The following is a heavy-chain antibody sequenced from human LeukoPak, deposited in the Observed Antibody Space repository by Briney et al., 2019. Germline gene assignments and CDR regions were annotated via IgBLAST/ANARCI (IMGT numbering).Heavy chain of an antibody. J-gene: IGHJ3*02. CDR1: GDSVSRSDSY. Sequence: SETLSLTCTIFGDSVSRSDSYWDWIRQPPGKGLEWIGRIYTSGSTNYNPSLKSRVTISVDTSKNQFSLKLSSVTAADTAVYYCARVRSSGCFDIWGQGTMVTVSS. CDR2: IYTSGST. V-gene: IGHV4-61*02. D-gene: IGHD6-19*01. CDR3: ARVRSSGCFDI.